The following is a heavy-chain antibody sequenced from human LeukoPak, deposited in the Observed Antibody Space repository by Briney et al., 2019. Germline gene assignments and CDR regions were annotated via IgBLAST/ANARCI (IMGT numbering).Heavy chain of an antibody. J-gene: IGHJ4*02. CDR1: GDSVSSNSAA. V-gene: IGHV6-1*01. D-gene: IGHD6-19*01. CDR2: TYQRSKWYN. Sequence: SQTLSLTCAISGDSVSSNSAAWNWIRQPPPRGLEWLGRTYQRSKWYNDYAVSVKSRITINPDISKNQFSLQLNSVTPEDTAVYYCARSPSPYSSGWYFDYWGQGTLVTVSS. CDR3: ARSPSPYSSGWYFDY.